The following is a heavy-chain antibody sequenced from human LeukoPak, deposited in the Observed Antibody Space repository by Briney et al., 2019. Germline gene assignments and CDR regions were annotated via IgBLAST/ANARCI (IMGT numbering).Heavy chain of an antibody. V-gene: IGHV4-34*01. J-gene: IGHJ4*02. Sequence: SETLSLTCAVYGGSLNGYYWSWIRQPPGKGLEWIGEGGNSGGTKFNPSLKSRVTISADTSKNQFSLKLSSVTAADTAVYYCARDLHPRPVRGVIREPGYWGQGTLVTVSS. CDR3: ARDLHPRPVRGVIREPGY. CDR2: GGNSGGT. D-gene: IGHD3-10*01. CDR1: GGSLNGYY.